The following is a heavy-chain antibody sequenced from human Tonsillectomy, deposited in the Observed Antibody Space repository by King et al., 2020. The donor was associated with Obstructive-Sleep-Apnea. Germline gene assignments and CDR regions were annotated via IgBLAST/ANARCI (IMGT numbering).Heavy chain of an antibody. J-gene: IGHJ4*02. D-gene: IGHD3-9*01. CDR1: GFTFSQYN. Sequence: VQLVESGGGLVKPGGSLRLSCAASGFTSGFTFSQYNMNWVRQAPGKGLEWVSSISSSSSYIYYVDSVKGRFTISRDSAKNSVYLQMNSLRVEDTAVYYWATDWLHYFDYWGQGTLVTVSS. V-gene: IGHV3-21*01. CDR2: ISSSSSYI. CDR3: ATDWLHYFDY.